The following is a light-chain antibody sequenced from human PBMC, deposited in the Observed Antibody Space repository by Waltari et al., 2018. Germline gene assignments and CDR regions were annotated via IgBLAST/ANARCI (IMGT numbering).Light chain of an antibody. V-gene: IGKV1-5*03. Sequence: DIHMTKSPSTLAASVGDRVSITCRASQSISSWLALYQQKPGKVPKLLIYKASSLESGVPSRFSGSGSGTEFTLTISSLQPDDFATYYCQQYNSYSWTFGQGTKVEIK. CDR1: QSISSW. J-gene: IGKJ1*01. CDR2: KAS. CDR3: QQYNSYSWT.